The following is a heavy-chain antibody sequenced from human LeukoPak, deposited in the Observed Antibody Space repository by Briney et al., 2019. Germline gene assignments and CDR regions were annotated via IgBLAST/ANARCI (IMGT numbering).Heavy chain of an antibody. V-gene: IGHV4-34*01. CDR3: ATTFLEWLLPNYYYYYMDV. J-gene: IGHJ6*03. CDR1: GGSFSGYY. CDR2: INHSGRT. D-gene: IGHD3-3*02. Sequence: PSETLSLTCAVYGGSFSGYYWSWLRQPPGKGLEWIGEINHSGRTNYNPSLKSRVTISVDTSKTQFSLKLSSVTAADTAVYYCATTFLEWLLPNYYYYYMDVWGKGTTVTVSS.